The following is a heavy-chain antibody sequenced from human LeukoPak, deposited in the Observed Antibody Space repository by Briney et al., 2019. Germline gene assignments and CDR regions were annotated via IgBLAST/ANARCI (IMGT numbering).Heavy chain of an antibody. J-gene: IGHJ4*02. V-gene: IGHV3-48*03. D-gene: IGHD3-22*01. CDR3: ARVRGYYDSSGYNPLWY. Sequence: GGSLRLSCAAPGFTFTSYEMNWVRQGPGKGLEWGSYISSSGSTIYYADSVKGRFTISRDNANNSLYLKMNSLSAEDTAVYYCARVRGYYDSSGYNPLWYWGQGTLVTVSS. CDR1: GFTFTSYE. CDR2: ISSSGSTI.